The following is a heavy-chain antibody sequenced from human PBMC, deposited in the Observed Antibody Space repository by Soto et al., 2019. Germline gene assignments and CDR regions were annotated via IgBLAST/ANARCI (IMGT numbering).Heavy chain of an antibody. CDR2: ISLYSDGT. CDR1: GYTFSNYG. CDR3: ARVVPGAEAWFGP. V-gene: IGHV1-18*01. J-gene: IGHJ5*02. D-gene: IGHD2-2*01. Sequence: ASVKVSCKPSGYTFSNYGITWVRQAPGQPLDWLGWISLYSDGTNYAQKFQGRVSMTTDTSTTTAYMELRSLRSDDTAVYYCARVVPGAEAWFGPWGQGTLVTVSS.